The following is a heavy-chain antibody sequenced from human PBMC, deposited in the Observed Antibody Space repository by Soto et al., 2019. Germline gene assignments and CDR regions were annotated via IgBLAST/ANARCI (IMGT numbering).Heavy chain of an antibody. CDR1: GFTFSSYS. D-gene: IGHD6-13*01. J-gene: IGHJ6*02. CDR2: ISTSSDYT. V-gene: IGHV3-21*01. CDR3: ANHEAADTFSDYYGMYV. Sequence: EVQLVESGGGLVKPGGSLRLSCAASGFTFSSYSMNWVRQAPGKGLEWVSSISTSSDYTYYADSVKGRFTISRDNAKNSLYLQMNSRRAEDTAVYYCANHEAADTFSDYYGMYVWGQGTTVTVSS.